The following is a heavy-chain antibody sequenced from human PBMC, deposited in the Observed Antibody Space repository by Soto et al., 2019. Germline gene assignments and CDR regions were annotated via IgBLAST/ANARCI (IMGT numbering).Heavy chain of an antibody. CDR1: GFTFSSYG. Sequence: QVQLVESGGGVVQPGRSLRLSCAASGFTFSSYGMHWVRQAPGKGLEWVAVISYDGSNKYYADSVKGRFTISRDNSKNTLYLQMNSLRAEDTAVYYCAKSLSWMFTSPPFDPWGQGTLVTVSS. D-gene: IGHD3-16*01. CDR3: AKSLSWMFTSPPFDP. V-gene: IGHV3-30*18. CDR2: ISYDGSNK. J-gene: IGHJ5*02.